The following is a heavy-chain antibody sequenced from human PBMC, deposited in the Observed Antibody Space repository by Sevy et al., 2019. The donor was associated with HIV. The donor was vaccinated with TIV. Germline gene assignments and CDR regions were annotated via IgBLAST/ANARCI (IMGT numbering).Heavy chain of an antibody. Sequence: GGSLRLSCAASGFTFSSYSMNWVRQAPGKGLEWVSSISSSSSYTYYADPVKGRFTISRDNAKNSLYLQMTSLRADDTTDYYCASEPYFDDIVVVPAAENDAFDIWGQGTMVTVSS. J-gene: IGHJ3*02. V-gene: IGHV3-21*01. CDR1: GFTFSSYS. CDR2: ISSSSSYT. D-gene: IGHD2-2*01. CDR3: ASEPYFDDIVVVPAAENDAFDI.